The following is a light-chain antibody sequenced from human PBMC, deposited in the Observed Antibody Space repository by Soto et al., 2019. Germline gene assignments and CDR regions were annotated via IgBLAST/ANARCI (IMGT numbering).Light chain of an antibody. Sequence: QSVLTQPPSASGTPGQRVTISCSGSSSNVGGNPVNWYQHVPTTAPKLLIYTNTQRPSGVPDRFSGSKSGTSASLAISGLXSEDEADYYCASWDDSLNGPLFGTGTKVTVL. CDR3: ASWDDSLNGPL. V-gene: IGLV1-44*01. CDR1: SSNVGGNP. J-gene: IGLJ1*01. CDR2: TNT.